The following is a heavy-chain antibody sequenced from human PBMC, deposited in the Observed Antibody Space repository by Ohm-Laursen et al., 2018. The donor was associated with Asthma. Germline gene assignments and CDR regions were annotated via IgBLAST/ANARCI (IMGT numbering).Heavy chain of an antibody. CDR1: GVTLSNYV. CDR2: SIPMFGIA. Sequence: GHSAKASSKASGVTLSNYVITSLRQAPGQRLEWMGGSIPMFGIAEYPQKVHARVTISADESTSTAYMELSSLRSEDTGVYYRARRTGVDAFDVWGQGTTVSVSS. D-gene: IGHD1-1*01. J-gene: IGHJ3*01. V-gene: IGHV1-69*01. CDR3: ARRTGVDAFDV.